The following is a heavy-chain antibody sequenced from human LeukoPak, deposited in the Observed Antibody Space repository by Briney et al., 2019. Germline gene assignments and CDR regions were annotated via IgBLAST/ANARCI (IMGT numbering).Heavy chain of an antibody. CDR3: ASGYCTSTNCCCDY. J-gene: IGHJ4*02. D-gene: IGHD2-2*03. CDR2: ISYDGRDK. Sequence: GGFLRLSCAASGFTFSSYSMYWVRQAPGKGLEWVAVISYDGRDKYYADSVKGRFTISRDNSKNTLHLQMNSLRPDDTAVYYCASGYCTSTNCCCDYWGQGTLVTVSS. V-gene: IGHV3-30*04. CDR1: GFTFSSYS.